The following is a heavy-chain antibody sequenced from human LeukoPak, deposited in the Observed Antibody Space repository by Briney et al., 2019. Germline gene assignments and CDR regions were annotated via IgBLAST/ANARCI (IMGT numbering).Heavy chain of an antibody. V-gene: IGHV3-23*01. CDR3: AKTTAGYSSGRYPGWPADY. CDR2: ISGSGGDT. J-gene: IGHJ4*02. Sequence: GGSLRLSCTASGFTFNNYAIYWVRQAPGKGLEWVSGISGSGGDTYFADFVKGRFSISRDNFRNTVYLQINSLRDDDTAVYYCAKTTAGYSSGRYPGWPADYWGPGTVVTVSS. D-gene: IGHD6-19*01. CDR1: GFTFNNYA.